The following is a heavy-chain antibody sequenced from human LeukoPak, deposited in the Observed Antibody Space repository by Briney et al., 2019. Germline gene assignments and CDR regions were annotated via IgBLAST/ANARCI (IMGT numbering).Heavy chain of an antibody. CDR3: ARCPYDITCYSSVPSHLDY. CDR1: GFTFSTHW. J-gene: IGHJ4*02. D-gene: IGHD3-22*01. Sequence: GGSLRLSCAASGFTFSTHWMTWVRQAPGKGLEWVANIKQDGSEKYYVDSLRGRFSISSDNVNNSLFPQMNSVSAEDTAVYYCARCPYDITCYSSVPSHLDYWGQGTLVTVSS. V-gene: IGHV3-7*01. CDR2: IKQDGSEK.